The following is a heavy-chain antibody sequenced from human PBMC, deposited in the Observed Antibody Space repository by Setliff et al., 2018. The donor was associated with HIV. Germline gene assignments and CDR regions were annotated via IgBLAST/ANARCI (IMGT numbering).Heavy chain of an antibody. CDR2: IFYSGST. CDR3: ARDNYYDSSGIDY. CDR1: GSSVTNNY. J-gene: IGHJ4*02. Sequence: NPSETLSLTCTVSGSSVTNNYWSWIRQAPGKGLEWIGYIFYSGSTNYNPSLKSRVTISVDTSKSQFSLKLSSVTAADTAVYYCARDNYYDSSGIDYWGQGTLVTVSS. V-gene: IGHV4-59*02. D-gene: IGHD3-22*01.